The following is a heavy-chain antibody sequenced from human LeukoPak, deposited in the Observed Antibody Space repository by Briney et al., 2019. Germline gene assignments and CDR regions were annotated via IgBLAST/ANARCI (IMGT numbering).Heavy chain of an antibody. CDR3: AREETSPYDILTGYVFGGWFDP. V-gene: IGHV1-2*02. Sequence: ASVKVSCKASGYTFTGYYMHWVRQAPGQGLERMGWINPNSGGTNYAQKFQGRVTMTRDTSISTAYMELSRLRSDDTAVYYCAREETSPYDILTGYVFGGWFDPWGQGTLVTVSS. CDR1: GYTFTGYY. D-gene: IGHD3-9*01. J-gene: IGHJ5*02. CDR2: INPNSGGT.